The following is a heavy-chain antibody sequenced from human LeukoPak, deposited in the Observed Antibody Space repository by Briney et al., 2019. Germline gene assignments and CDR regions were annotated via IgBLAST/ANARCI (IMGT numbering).Heavy chain of an antibody. CDR1: GYTFTDNH. V-gene: IGHV1-2*02. CDR2: ISPNSGGT. Sequence: ASVKVSCKASGYTFTDNHMHWVRQAPGQGLEWMGWISPNSGGTNYAQKFRGRVTMTRDTSISTAYTELSGLTPDDTAVYYCARRTGDGAFDIWGQGTVVTVSS. J-gene: IGHJ3*02. D-gene: IGHD7-27*01. CDR3: ARRTGDGAFDI.